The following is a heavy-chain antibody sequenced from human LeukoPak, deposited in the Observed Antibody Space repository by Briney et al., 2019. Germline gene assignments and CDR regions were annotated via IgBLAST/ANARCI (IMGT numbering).Heavy chain of an antibody. J-gene: IGHJ4*02. Sequence: GGSLRLSCAASGFTVSSNYMSWVRQAPGKGLEWVSVIYSGISTYYADSVKGRFTISRDNSKNTLYLQMNSLRAEDTAVYYCARSKTVAGTIDYWGQGTPVTVSS. CDR1: GFTVSSNY. CDR2: IYSGIST. D-gene: IGHD6-19*01. V-gene: IGHV3-53*01. CDR3: ARSKTVAGTIDY.